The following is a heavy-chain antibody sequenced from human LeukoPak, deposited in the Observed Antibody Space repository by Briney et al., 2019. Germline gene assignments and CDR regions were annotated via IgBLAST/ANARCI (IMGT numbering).Heavy chain of an antibody. D-gene: IGHD3-10*01. CDR3: AKLSGSHYYYYYGMDV. CDR2: ISGSGGNT. J-gene: IGHJ6*02. CDR1: GFTCSSYA. V-gene: IGHV3-23*01. Sequence: PGGSLRLSCAASGFTCSSYAMKWVRQAPGKGLEWVSAISGSGGNTYYADSVKGRFTISRDNSKNTLYLQMNSLRAEDTAVYYCAKLSGSHYYYYYGMDVWGQGTTVTVSS.